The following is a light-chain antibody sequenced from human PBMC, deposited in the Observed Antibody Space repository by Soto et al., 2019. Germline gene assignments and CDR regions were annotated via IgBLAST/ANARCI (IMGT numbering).Light chain of an antibody. J-gene: IGKJ5*01. CDR1: QSVRSK. Sequence: EVGMTQSPDTLSVSPGETVTLSCRASQSVRSKLAWYQQKPGQAPRLFIYGASTRATGIPARFSGSGSGTEFTLTISSLQSEDFAIYYCQQYNNWPPITFGQGTRLEI. CDR3: QQYNNWPPIT. CDR2: GAS. V-gene: IGKV3-15*01.